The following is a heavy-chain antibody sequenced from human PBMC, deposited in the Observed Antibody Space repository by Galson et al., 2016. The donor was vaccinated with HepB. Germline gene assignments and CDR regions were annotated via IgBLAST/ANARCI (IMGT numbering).Heavy chain of an antibody. CDR2: INESGGS. Sequence: SETLSLTCAVYGGSFRNYYWTWIRQSPEKGLEWIGDINESGGSNYNPSFDSPVTISLDTSKNQFSLKLDSVTPADTAVYYCSRGLDYDVYGGIGEDWFDSWGQGIQVTVSS. D-gene: IGHD3-16*01. CDR3: SRGLDYDVYGGIGEDWFDS. CDR1: GGSFRNYY. J-gene: IGHJ5*01. V-gene: IGHV4-34*01.